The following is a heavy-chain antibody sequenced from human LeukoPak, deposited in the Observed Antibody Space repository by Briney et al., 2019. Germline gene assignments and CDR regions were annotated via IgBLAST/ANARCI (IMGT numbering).Heavy chain of an antibody. V-gene: IGHV1-69*06. CDR2: IIPIFGTA. CDR3: ARGRENYGDYVDAFDI. D-gene: IGHD4-17*01. CDR1: GGTFSSYA. Sequence: GSSVKVSCKASGGTFSSYAMSWVRQAPGQGLEWMGGIIPIFGTANYARKFQGRVTITADKSTSTAYMELSSLRSEDTAVYYCARGRENYGDYVDAFDIWGQGTMVTVSS. J-gene: IGHJ3*02.